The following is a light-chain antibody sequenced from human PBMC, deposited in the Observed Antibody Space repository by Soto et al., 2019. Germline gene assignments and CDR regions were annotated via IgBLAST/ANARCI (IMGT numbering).Light chain of an antibody. V-gene: IGKV1-27*01. CDR3: QKYSSVPV. J-gene: IGKJ3*01. Sequence: DIQMTQSPTSLSASVGDRVTITCRASQGIRKFVAWYQQKPGKAPKLLIYAASTLQSGVPSRFSGSRSGTAFTLTINSLQPEDVATYSCQKYSSVPVFGPGTKVEIK. CDR1: QGIRKF. CDR2: AAS.